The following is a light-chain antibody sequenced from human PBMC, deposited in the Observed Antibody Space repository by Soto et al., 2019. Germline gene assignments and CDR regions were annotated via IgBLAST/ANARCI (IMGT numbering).Light chain of an antibody. Sequence: SASTLSASVVDIVTITCRASQTISSWLAWYQQKPGKAPKLLIYKASTLKSGVPSRFSGSGSGTEFTLTISSLQPDDFATYYCQHYNSYSEAFGQGTMVDI. CDR1: QTISSW. J-gene: IGKJ1*01. CDR3: QHYNSYSEA. CDR2: KAS. V-gene: IGKV1-5*03.